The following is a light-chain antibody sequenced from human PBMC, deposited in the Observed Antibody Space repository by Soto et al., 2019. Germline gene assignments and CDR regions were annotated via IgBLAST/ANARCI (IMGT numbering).Light chain of an antibody. J-gene: IGLJ1*01. CDR3: AAWDDTLDVFYV. Sequence: ALTXPPSASGAPGQTVTISCSGSSSNIGANSVNWYQQVPGKAPKFLISSNNQRPSGVPDRFSGSKSGTSASLAISGLQSEDEADYYCAAWDDTLDVFYVFGSGTKVTVL. V-gene: IGLV1-44*01. CDR1: SSNIGANS. CDR2: SNN.